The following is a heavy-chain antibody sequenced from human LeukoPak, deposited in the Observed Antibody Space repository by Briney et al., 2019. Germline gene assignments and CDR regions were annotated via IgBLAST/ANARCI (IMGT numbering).Heavy chain of an antibody. CDR2: IRSNAYGGTT. V-gene: IGHV3-49*04. J-gene: IGHJ3*02. Sequence: GGSLRLSCTASGFRFGDYGLAWVRQAPGRGLEWVGFIRSNAYGGTTEYGASAEGRFTISRDDSKSIAYLQMDGLKTEDAAVYFCSRRGVTGTYDAFDIWGQGTLVTVSS. CDR3: SRRGVTGTYDAFDI. CDR1: GFRFGDYG. D-gene: IGHD1-1*01.